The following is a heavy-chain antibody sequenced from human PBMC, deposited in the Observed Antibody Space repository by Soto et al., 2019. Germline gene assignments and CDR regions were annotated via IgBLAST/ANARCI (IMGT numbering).Heavy chain of an antibody. V-gene: IGHV1-3*01. CDR3: ARDPGAILTGYESHYYGTDV. D-gene: IGHD3-9*01. Sequence: ASVKVSCKASGYTFTSYAMHWVRQAPGRRLEWMGWINAGNGNTKYSQKFQGRVTITRDTSASTAYMELSSLRSEDTAVYYCARDPGAILTGYESHYYGTDVWGQGTTVTVSS. CDR1: GYTFTSYA. J-gene: IGHJ6*02. CDR2: INAGNGNT.